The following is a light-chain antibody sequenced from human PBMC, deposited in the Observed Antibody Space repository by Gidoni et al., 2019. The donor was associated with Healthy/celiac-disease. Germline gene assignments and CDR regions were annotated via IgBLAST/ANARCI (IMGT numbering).Light chain of an antibody. CDR3: QQYYSTPRT. CDR2: WSS. J-gene: IGKJ1*01. Sequence: DIVMTQSPDSLAVSLGERATINCKSSQSVLYSSNNKNYLAWYQKKPGQPPKLLIYWSSTREAGVPDRFSGSGSGTYFTLTISSLQAEDVAVYYCQQYYSTPRTFGQGTKVEIK. CDR1: QSVLYSSNNKNY. V-gene: IGKV4-1*01.